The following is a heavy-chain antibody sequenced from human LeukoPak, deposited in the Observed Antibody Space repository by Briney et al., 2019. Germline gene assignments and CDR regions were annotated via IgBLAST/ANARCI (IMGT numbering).Heavy chain of an antibody. J-gene: IGHJ3*02. Sequence: GGSLRLSCAASGFTLSSYAISWVRQAPGKGLEWVSAISGSGGSTYYADSVKGRFTISRDNSKNTLYLQMNSLRAEDTAVYYCAKDLSGIAAAEGAFDIWGQGTMVTVSS. CDR1: GFTLSSYA. CDR2: ISGSGGST. D-gene: IGHD6-13*01. CDR3: AKDLSGIAAAEGAFDI. V-gene: IGHV3-23*01.